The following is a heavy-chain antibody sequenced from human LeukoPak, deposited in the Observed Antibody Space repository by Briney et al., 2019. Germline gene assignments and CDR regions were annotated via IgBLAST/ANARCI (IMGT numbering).Heavy chain of an antibody. Sequence: GGSLRLSCAASGFTVSSNYMSWVRQAPGKGLEWVSGISGSGGSTYYADSVKGRFTISRDISKNTLYVQMNSLSAEDAAVYYCTKDKGWGYSSYDYYGMDVWGQGTTVTVSS. CDR2: ISGSGGST. CDR1: GFTVSSNY. J-gene: IGHJ6*02. D-gene: IGHD1-26*01. CDR3: TKDKGWGYSSYDYYGMDV. V-gene: IGHV3-23*01.